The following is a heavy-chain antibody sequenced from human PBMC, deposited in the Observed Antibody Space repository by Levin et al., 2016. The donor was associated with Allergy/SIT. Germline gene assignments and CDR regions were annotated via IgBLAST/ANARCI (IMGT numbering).Heavy chain of an antibody. CDR1: GGIFRGYD. CDR2: IIPIFGTA. CDR3: ARERYLWGNYKNRGSGFDY. Sequence: SVKVSCKASGGIFRGYDISWVRQAPGQGLEWMGGIIPIFGTADYARKFQGRVTITADESTSTAYMELSSLTYEDTAIYYCARERYLWGNYKNRGSGFDYWGQGTLVTVSS. V-gene: IGHV1-69*13. J-gene: IGHJ4*02. D-gene: IGHD3-16*01.